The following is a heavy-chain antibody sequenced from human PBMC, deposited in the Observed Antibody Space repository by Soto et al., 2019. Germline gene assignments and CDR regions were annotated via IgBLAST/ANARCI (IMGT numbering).Heavy chain of an antibody. J-gene: IGHJ4*02. CDR2: IYYSGST. CDR3: AREGESYDYVWGSYRQFDY. Sequence: SETLSLTCTVSGGSISSYYWSWIRQPPGKGLEWIGYIYYSGSTNYNPSLKSRVTISVDTSKNQFSLKLSSVTAADTAVYYCAREGESYDYVWGSYRQFDYWGQGTLVTVSS. CDR1: GGSISSYY. D-gene: IGHD3-16*02. V-gene: IGHV4-59*01.